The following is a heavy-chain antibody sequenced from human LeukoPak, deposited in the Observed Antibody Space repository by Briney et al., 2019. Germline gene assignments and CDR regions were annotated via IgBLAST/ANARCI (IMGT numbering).Heavy chain of an antibody. J-gene: IGHJ5*02. D-gene: IGHD2-2*01. CDR3: ARDSQLLSLEIWFDP. Sequence: SETLSLTCAVYGGSISSSSYYWGWIRQPPGKGLEWIGSIYYSGSTYYNPSLKSRVTISVDTSKNQFSLKLSSVTAADTAVYYCARDSQLLSLEIWFDPWGQGTLVTVSS. V-gene: IGHV4-39*07. CDR1: GGSISSSSYY. CDR2: IYYSGST.